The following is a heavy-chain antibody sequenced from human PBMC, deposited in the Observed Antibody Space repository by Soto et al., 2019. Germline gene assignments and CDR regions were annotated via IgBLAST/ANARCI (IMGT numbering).Heavy chain of an antibody. CDR3: ARGSWDDVSGHYYMDV. J-gene: IGHJ6*03. D-gene: IGHD1-1*01. CDR1: GDSVSSNSAG. CDR2: TYYRSKWYF. V-gene: IGHV6-1*01. Sequence: SQTLSLTCAISGDSVSSNSAGWNWIRQTPSRGLEWLGRTYYRSKWYFNYAVSVEGRITINPDTSKNQFSLQLSSVTPDDTAVYYCARGSWDDVSGHYYMDVWGKGTTVTV.